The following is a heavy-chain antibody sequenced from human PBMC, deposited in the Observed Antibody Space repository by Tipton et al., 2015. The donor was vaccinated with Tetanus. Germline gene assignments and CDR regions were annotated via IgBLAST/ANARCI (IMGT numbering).Heavy chain of an antibody. D-gene: IGHD6-6*01. CDR1: GGSITSGGYY. Sequence: LRLSCTVSGGSITSGGYYWSWIRQHPGKGLEWIGDIYYGGSTYYNPSLKSRVTISVDTSKNQFSPKLNSVTAADTAVYYCARDQARGARGWNYFDYWGQGTLVTVSS. CDR3: ARDQARGARGWNYFDY. V-gene: IGHV4-31*02. J-gene: IGHJ4*02. CDR2: IYYGGST.